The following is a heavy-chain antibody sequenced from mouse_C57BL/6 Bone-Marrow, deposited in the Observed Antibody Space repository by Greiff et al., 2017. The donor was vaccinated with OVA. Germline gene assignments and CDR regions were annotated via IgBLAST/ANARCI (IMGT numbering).Heavy chain of an antibody. CDR3: ARYYYGSSYWYFDV. V-gene: IGHV1-59*01. CDR2: IDPSDSYT. CDR1: GYTFTSYW. D-gene: IGHD1-1*01. J-gene: IGHJ1*03. Sequence: QVQLQQPGAELVRPGTSVKLSCKASGYTFTSYWMHWVKQRPGQGLEWIGVIDPSDSYTNYNQKFKGKATLTADKSSSTAYMELRSLTSEDSAVYFCARYYYGSSYWYFDVWGTGTTVTVSS.